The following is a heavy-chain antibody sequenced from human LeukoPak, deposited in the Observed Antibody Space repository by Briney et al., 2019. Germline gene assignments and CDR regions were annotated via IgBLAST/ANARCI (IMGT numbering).Heavy chain of an antibody. CDR2: ISSNGGST. D-gene: IGHD3-3*01. J-gene: IGHJ4*02. CDR1: GFTFSSYA. CDR3: ARGVTIFGVVTALNY. Sequence: GGSLRLSCAASGFTFSSYAMHWVRQAPGKGLEYASAISSNGGSTYYANSVKGRFTISRDNSKNTLYLQMGSLRAEDMAVYYCARGVTIFGVVTALNYWGQGTLVTVSS. V-gene: IGHV3-64*01.